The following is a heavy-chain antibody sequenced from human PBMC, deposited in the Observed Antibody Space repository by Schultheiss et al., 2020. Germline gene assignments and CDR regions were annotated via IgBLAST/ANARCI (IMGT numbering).Heavy chain of an antibody. CDR1: GGSISSGGYY. Sequence: SQTLSLTCTVSGGSISSGGYYWGWIRQPPGKGLEWIGSIYHSGSTYFNPSLKSRVTLSVDRSKNQFSLKLSSVTAADTAVYYCARSRGGYYYDSTGGPFDYWGQGTLVTVSS. CDR3: ARSRGGYYYDSTGGPFDY. D-gene: IGHD3-22*01. J-gene: IGHJ4*02. CDR2: IYHSGST. V-gene: IGHV4-39*07.